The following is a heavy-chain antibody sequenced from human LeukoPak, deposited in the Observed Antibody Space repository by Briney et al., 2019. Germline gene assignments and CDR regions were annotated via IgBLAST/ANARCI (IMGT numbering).Heavy chain of an antibody. Sequence: ASVKVSCKASGGTFSSYSISWVRQAPGQGLEWMGGIIPIFDTADYAQKFQGRVTITADESTSTAYMELSSLRSDDTAVYYCARVVVVAVANWFDPWGQGTLVTVSS. CDR3: ARVVVVAVANWFDP. CDR1: GGTFSSYS. V-gene: IGHV1-69*13. CDR2: IIPIFDTA. J-gene: IGHJ5*02. D-gene: IGHD2-15*01.